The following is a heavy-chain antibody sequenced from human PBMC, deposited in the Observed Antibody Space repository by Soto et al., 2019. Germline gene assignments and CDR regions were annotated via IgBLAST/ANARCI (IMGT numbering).Heavy chain of an antibody. Sequence: GSLRLSCAASGFTFSSYGMHWVRQAPGKGLEWVAVISYDGSNKYYADSVKGRFTISRDNSKNTLYLQMNSLRAEDTAVYYCAKDGYDSSGYYPTYFDYWGQGTLVTVSS. CDR1: GFTFSSYG. D-gene: IGHD3-22*01. V-gene: IGHV3-30*18. CDR3: AKDGYDSSGYYPTYFDY. CDR2: ISYDGSNK. J-gene: IGHJ4*02.